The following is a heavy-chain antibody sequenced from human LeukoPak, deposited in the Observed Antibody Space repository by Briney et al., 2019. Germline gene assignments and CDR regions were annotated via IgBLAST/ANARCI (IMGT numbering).Heavy chain of an antibody. V-gene: IGHV3-23*01. CDR1: GFTFRSYA. Sequence: GGSLRLSCAASGFTFRSYAMSWVRQAPGKGLEWVSIISGSGGNTYYTDSVKGRFTISRDNSKNTLYLQMNSLRAEDTAVYYCAKAFSIFGVAVYWGQGTLVTVSS. J-gene: IGHJ4*02. D-gene: IGHD3-3*02. CDR3: AKAFSIFGVAVY. CDR2: ISGSGGNT.